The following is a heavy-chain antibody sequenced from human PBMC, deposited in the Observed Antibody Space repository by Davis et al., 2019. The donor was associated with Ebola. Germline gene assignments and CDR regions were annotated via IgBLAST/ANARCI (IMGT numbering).Heavy chain of an antibody. J-gene: IGHJ4*02. CDR2: INAGNGNT. CDR1: GYTFTSYA. D-gene: IGHD6-13*01. V-gene: IGHV1-3*01. Sequence: AASVKVSCKASGYTFTSYAMHWVRQAPGQRLEWMEWINAGNGNTKYSQKFQGRVTITRDTSASTAYMELSSLRSEDTAVYYCARSGIAAAAYYFDYWGQGTLVTVSS. CDR3: ARSGIAAAAYYFDY.